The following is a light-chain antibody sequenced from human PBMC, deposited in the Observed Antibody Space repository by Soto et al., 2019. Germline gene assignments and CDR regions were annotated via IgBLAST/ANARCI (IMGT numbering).Light chain of an antibody. Sequence: DIQRTQSPSSLSASVGDRVTITCRASQSISSYLNWYQQKPGKAPKLLIYAASSLQSGVPSRFSGSGSGTDFTLTISSXQPEDFATYYCQQSYSTPWTFGQGTKVDSK. V-gene: IGKV1-39*01. CDR3: QQSYSTPWT. CDR2: AAS. CDR1: QSISSY. J-gene: IGKJ1*01.